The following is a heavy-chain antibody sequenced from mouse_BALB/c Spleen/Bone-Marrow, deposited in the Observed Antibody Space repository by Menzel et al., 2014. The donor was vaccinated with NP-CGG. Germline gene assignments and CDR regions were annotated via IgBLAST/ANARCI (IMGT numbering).Heavy chain of an antibody. V-gene: IGHV1-77*01. Sequence: VQLQQSGAELARPGASVKLSCKASGYTFTDYYINWVKQRTGQGLEWIGEIYPGNGNTYYNEKFKGKATLTADKSSSTAYMQLSSLTSEDSAVYFCARDWDYYAMDYWGQGTSVTVSS. CDR1: GYTFTDYY. CDR2: IYPGNGNT. D-gene: IGHD4-1*01. CDR3: ARDWDYYAMDY. J-gene: IGHJ4*01.